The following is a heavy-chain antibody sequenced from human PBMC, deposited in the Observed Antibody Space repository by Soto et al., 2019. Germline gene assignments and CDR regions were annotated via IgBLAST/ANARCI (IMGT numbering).Heavy chain of an antibody. Sequence: QVTLKEAGPVLVKPTEPLTLTCTVSGFSLSTARMSVSWIRQPPGKVLESLAHIFSNDRKSYSASLKIRLPISKDTTQSQVVLTMPNMDPVNTARYYCARSRGWGWLDPNDYWGQGTLVTVSS. J-gene: IGHJ4*02. D-gene: IGHD2-21*01. CDR3: ARSRGWGWLDPNDY. CDR1: GFSLSTARMS. CDR2: IFSNDRK. V-gene: IGHV2-26*01.